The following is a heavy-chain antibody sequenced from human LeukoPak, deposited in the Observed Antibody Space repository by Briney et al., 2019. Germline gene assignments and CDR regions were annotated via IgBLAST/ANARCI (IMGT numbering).Heavy chain of an antibody. Sequence: GGSLRLSCAASGFTFSHHAMSWVRQAPGKGLEWVSAISDSGAGTNYADSVKGRFTISRDNSKNTLYLQMNSLRAGDTAIYYCAKDYKCELWGQGTLVTVSS. CDR2: ISDSGAGT. CDR3: AKDYKCEL. D-gene: IGHD3-10*01. J-gene: IGHJ4*02. V-gene: IGHV3-23*01. CDR1: GFTFSHHA.